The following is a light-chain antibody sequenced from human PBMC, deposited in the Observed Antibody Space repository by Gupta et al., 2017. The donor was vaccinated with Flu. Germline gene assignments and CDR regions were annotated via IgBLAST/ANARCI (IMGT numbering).Light chain of an antibody. CDR3: QQDGSSPYS. Sequence: EIVLPQSPGTLSLSPGERATFSCRASQRVSSSYLAWYQQKPGQSPRLLIYGASSRATGIPDRFSGSGSGTDFTLTISRLEPEDFAVYYCQQDGSSPYSFGQGTKLEIK. CDR2: GAS. V-gene: IGKV3-20*01. CDR1: QRVSSSY. J-gene: IGKJ2*03.